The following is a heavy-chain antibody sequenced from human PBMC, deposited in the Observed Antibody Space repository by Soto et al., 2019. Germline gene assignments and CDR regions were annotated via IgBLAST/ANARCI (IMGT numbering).Heavy chain of an antibody. Sequence: PSETLSLTCTVSGGSISSGGYYWSWIRQHPGKGLEWGGYVYYSGSTYDNPSLNSRVTISVDTSKNQFSLKLSSVTAADTAVYYCARDAPYYDILTGYYRRYYYGMDVWGQGTTVTVSS. CDR2: VYYSGST. D-gene: IGHD3-9*01. CDR3: ARDAPYYDILTGYYRRYYYGMDV. V-gene: IGHV4-31*03. J-gene: IGHJ6*02. CDR1: GGSISSGGYY.